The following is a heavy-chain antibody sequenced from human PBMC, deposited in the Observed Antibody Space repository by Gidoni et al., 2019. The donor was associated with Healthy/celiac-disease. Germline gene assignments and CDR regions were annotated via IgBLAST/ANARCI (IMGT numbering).Heavy chain of an antibody. Sequence: QVQLVQSGAEVKKPGSSVKVSCKASGGTFSSYAISWVRQAPGQGLEWMAGIIPIFGTANYAQKFQGRVTITADKSTSTAYMELSSLRSEDTAVYYCASPSNYDILTGYHRGDPTPGGERPSYYYYYYMDVWGKGTTVTVSS. CDR3: ASPSNYDILTGYHRGDPTPGGERPSYYYYYYMDV. V-gene: IGHV1-69*06. J-gene: IGHJ6*03. CDR2: IIPIFGTA. D-gene: IGHD3-9*01. CDR1: GGTFSSYA.